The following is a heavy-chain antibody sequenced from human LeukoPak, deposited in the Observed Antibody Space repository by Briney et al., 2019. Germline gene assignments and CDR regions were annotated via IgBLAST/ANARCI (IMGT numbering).Heavy chain of an antibody. V-gene: IGHV3-64*01. CDR2: VSSNGGST. J-gene: IGHJ6*03. CDR3: ARDLFTSSSYFYYMDV. Sequence: PGGSLRLSCAASGFTFSSYAMHWVRQAPGKGLEYVSAVSSNGGSTYHANSVKGRFTISRDNSKNTLYLQMGSLRAEDMAVYYCARDLFTSSSYFYYMDVWGKGTTVTVSS. CDR1: GFTFSSYA. D-gene: IGHD6-6*01.